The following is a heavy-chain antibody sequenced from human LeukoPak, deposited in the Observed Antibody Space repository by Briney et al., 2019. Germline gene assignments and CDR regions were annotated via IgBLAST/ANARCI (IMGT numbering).Heavy chain of an antibody. J-gene: IGHJ4*02. Sequence: GSSVKVSCKASGGTFSSYAISWVRQAPGQGLEWMGRINPNSGGTNYAQKFQGRVTMTRDTSISTAYMELSRLRSDDTAVYYCARDSRYITDTVTTTHDDFDYWGQGTLATVSS. D-gene: IGHD4-11*01. CDR3: ARDSRYITDTVTTTHDDFDY. CDR1: GGTFSSYA. CDR2: INPNSGGT. V-gene: IGHV1-2*06.